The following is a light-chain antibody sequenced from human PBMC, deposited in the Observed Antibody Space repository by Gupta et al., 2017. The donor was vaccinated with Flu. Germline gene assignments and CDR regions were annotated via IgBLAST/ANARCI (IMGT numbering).Light chain of an antibody. V-gene: IGKV4-1*01. Sequence: SLGVSATIDCKATKSGGDSSNNKNYLAWYQQKPGQAPKLLICWASTRESGVPDRFSGSGFGTDFTLTISSLQAEDVAVYYCQQDYSTPYTFGQGTKLEIK. CDR1: KSGGDSSNNKNY. J-gene: IGKJ2*01. CDR3: QQDYSTPYT. CDR2: WAS.